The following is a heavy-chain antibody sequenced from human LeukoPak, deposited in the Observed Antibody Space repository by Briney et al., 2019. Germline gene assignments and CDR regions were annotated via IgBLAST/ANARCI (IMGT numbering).Heavy chain of an antibody. CDR1: GFTFSTYA. V-gene: IGHV3-23*01. J-gene: IGHJ1*01. CDR3: YGGNAEH. Sequence: GGSLRLSCAASGFTFSTYAMSWVRQAPGKGLEWVSAIGGSGDFTYYAEYVRGRFTISRDNAKNTLYLQMNSLRGEDTAVYHCYGGNAEHWGQGTLVTVSS. CDR2: IGGSGDFT. D-gene: IGHD4-23*01.